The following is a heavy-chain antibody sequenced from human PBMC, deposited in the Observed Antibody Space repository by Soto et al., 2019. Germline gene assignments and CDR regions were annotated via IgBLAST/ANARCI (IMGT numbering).Heavy chain of an antibody. D-gene: IGHD2-8*01. Sequence: QVQLVQSGPEVKKPGASVKVSCKASGYTFTNYGFNWVRQAPGQGLEWVGWISAYNGHTKYSQIFQARVIMTTDTSTSTAYMELRSLTSDDTAVYYCAREEAGTNPLGYWGQGTLVTVSS. CDR1: GYTFTNYG. J-gene: IGHJ4*02. CDR2: ISAYNGHT. CDR3: AREEAGTNPLGY. V-gene: IGHV1-18*01.